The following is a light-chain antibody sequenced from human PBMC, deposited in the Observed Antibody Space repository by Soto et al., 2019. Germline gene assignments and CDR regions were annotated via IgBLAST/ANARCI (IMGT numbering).Light chain of an antibody. CDR2: GAS. Sequence: EIVLTQSPGTLSLSPGEEATLSCRASQNVDSNYLAWYQQKPGQTPRLIIYGASGRADGIPHRFSGIGFGTDFTLTISKVEPEDFAVYYCQQYDNSPITFGQGTRLEIK. J-gene: IGKJ5*01. V-gene: IGKV3-20*01. CDR3: QQYDNSPIT. CDR1: QNVDSNY.